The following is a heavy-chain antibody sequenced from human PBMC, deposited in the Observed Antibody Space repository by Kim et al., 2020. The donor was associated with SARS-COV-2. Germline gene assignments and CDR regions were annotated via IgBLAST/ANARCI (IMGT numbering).Heavy chain of an antibody. Sequence: GGSLRLSCAASGFTFSSYSMNWVRQAPGKGLEWVSSISSSSSYIYYADSVKGRFTISRDNAKNSLYLQMNSLRAEDTAVYYCARDKGSNCSSTSCYFYYYYGMDVWGQGTTVTVSS. J-gene: IGHJ6*02. CDR2: ISSSSSYI. V-gene: IGHV3-21*01. CDR3: ARDKGSNCSSTSCYFYYYYGMDV. CDR1: GFTFSSYS. D-gene: IGHD2-2*01.